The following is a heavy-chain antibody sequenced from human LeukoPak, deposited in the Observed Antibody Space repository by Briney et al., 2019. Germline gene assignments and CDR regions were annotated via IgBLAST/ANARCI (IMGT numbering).Heavy chain of an antibody. D-gene: IGHD6-13*01. Sequence: SETLSLTCTVSGGSISSYYWRWIRQPPGKGLEWIGYIYYSGSTNYNPSLKSRVTISVDTSKNQFSLKLSSVTAADTAVYYCARLSIAAAGRGAFDIWGQGTMVTVSS. V-gene: IGHV4-59*08. CDR2: IYYSGST. CDR1: GGSISSYY. CDR3: ARLSIAAAGRGAFDI. J-gene: IGHJ3*02.